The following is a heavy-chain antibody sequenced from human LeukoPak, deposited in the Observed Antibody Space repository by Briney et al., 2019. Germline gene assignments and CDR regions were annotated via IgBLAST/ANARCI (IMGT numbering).Heavy chain of an antibody. J-gene: IGHJ3*02. CDR2: IIPIFGTA. D-gene: IGHD1-26*01. CDR3: ARDLPLGGSYDAFDI. Sequence: SVKVSCKASGGTFSSYAISWVRQAPGQGLEWMGGIIPIFGTANYAQKFQGRVTITADESTSTAYMELSSLRSEDTAVYYCARDLPLGGSYDAFDIWGQGTMVTVSS. CDR1: GGTFSSYA. V-gene: IGHV1-69*13.